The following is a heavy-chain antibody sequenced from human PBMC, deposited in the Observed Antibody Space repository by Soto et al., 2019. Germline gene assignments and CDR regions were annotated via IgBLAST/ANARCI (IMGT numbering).Heavy chain of an antibody. CDR2: INPNSGGT. V-gene: IGHV1-2*02. J-gene: IGHJ3*02. CDR3: ARQVVYDSSGYDIAFDI. Sequence: QVQLVQSGAEVKQPGASVKVSCKASGYTFTGYYMHWVRQAPGQALEWMGWINPNSGGTNYAQKFQGRVTMTRDTSISTAYMELSRLRSDDTAVYYCARQVVYDSSGYDIAFDIWGQGTMVTVSS. CDR1: GYTFTGYY. D-gene: IGHD3-22*01.